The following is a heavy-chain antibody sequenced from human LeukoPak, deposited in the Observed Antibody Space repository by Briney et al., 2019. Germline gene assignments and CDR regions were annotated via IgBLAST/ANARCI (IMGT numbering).Heavy chain of an antibody. D-gene: IGHD3-3*01. V-gene: IGHV1-8*01. CDR1: GYTFTSYD. CDR2: MNPNSGNT. J-gene: IGHJ4*02. CDR3: ARARSGSIDY. Sequence: ASVKVSCKASGYTFTSYDINWVRQATGQGLVWMGWMNPNSGNTGYAQKFQGRVTMTRDTSISTAYMELSSLRSDDTAVYYCARARSGSIDYWGQGTLVTVSS.